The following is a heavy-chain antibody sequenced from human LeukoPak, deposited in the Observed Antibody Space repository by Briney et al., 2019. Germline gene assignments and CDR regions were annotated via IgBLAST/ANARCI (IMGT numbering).Heavy chain of an antibody. CDR1: GGTFSSYA. CDR2: IIPIFGTA. CDR3: ARGDYGTLYGDYAQDY. J-gene: IGHJ4*02. V-gene: IGHV1-69*05. D-gene: IGHD4-17*01. Sequence: GASVKLSCKASGGTFSSYAISWVRQAPGQGLEWMGRIIPIFGTANYAQKFQGRVTITTDESTSSVYMHMSSLRSEDTAVYYCARGDYGTLYGDYAQDYWGQGTLVTVSS.